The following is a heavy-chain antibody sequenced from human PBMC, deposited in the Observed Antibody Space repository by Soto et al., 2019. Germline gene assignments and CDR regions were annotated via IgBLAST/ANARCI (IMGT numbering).Heavy chain of an antibody. Sequence: PSETLSLTCTVSGGSISSYYWSWIRQPPGKGLEWIGYIYYSGSTNYNPSLKSRVTISVDTSKNQFSLKLRSVTAADTAVYYCARGTRATQYYFYFHGMDVWGQGTTVTVSS. D-gene: IGHD3-10*01. CDR1: GGSISSYY. CDR2: IYYSGST. CDR3: ARGTRATQYYFYFHGMDV. V-gene: IGHV4-59*01. J-gene: IGHJ6*02.